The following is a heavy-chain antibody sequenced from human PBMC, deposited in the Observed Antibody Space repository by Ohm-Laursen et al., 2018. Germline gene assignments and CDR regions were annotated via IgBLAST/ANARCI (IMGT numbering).Heavy chain of an antibody. D-gene: IGHD6-13*01. CDR2: ISYDGSNK. J-gene: IGHJ4*02. Sequence: SLRLSCAASGFTFSSYGMHWVRQAPGKGLEWVAVISYDGSNKYYADSVKGRFTISRDNSKNTLYLQMNSLRAGDTAVYYCAKGPGIAAAGEYFDYWGQGTLVTVSS. CDR3: AKGPGIAAAGEYFDY. V-gene: IGHV3-30*18. CDR1: GFTFSSYG.